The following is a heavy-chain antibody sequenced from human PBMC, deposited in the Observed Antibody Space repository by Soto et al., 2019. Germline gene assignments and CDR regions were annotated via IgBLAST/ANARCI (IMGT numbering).Heavy chain of an antibody. CDR3: ARDLHDYVSFRFDP. V-gene: IGHV3-21*01. CDR1: GFTFSSYS. J-gene: IGHJ5*02. Sequence: GGSLRLSCAASGFTFSSYSMNWVLQAPGKGLEWVSSISRSSSYIYYADSVKGRFTISRDNAKNSLYLQMNSLRAEDTAVYYCARDLHDYVSFRFDPWGQGTLVTVSS. CDR2: ISRSSSYI. D-gene: IGHD3-16*01.